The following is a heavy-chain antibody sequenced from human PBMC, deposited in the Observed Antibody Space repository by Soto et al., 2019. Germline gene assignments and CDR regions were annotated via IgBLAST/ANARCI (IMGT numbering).Heavy chain of an antibody. CDR2: LYYGGST. V-gene: IGHV4-31*03. CDR1: GGSISVGVYY. J-gene: IGHJ3*02. D-gene: IGHD2-21*02. CDR3: ARAKIVVVTDPAFDI. Sequence: QVQLQESGPGLVKPSQTLSLTCTVSGGSISVGVYYWSWFRQHPGKVLEWLGYLYYGGSTYYNPSLKSRVTISVDTSKNQFSLKLSSVTAADTAVYYCARAKIVVVTDPAFDIWGQGTMVTVSS.